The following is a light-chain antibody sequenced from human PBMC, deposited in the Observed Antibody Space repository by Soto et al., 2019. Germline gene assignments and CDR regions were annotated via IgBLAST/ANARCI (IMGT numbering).Light chain of an antibody. CDR2: DAF. J-gene: IGKJ1*01. CDR3: QPSYSTPRT. Sequence: DIQMTQSPSTLSASVGGQVPITCRARQSSSRWLAWDPPEPWTAPKPPIYDAFSLERGDPSRFSGSGSGTELTLTISSLQPDDFATYYCQPSYSTPRTFGQGTKVDIK. CDR1: QSSSRW. V-gene: IGKV1-5*01.